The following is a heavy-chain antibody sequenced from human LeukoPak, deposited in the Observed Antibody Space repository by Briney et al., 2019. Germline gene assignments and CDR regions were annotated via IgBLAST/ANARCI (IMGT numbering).Heavy chain of an antibody. V-gene: IGHV4-39*01. D-gene: IGHD5-12*01. Sequence: SETLSLTCTVSGGSISSGSYYWGWIRQPPGKGLEWIGSIYYSGSTYYNPSLKSRVTISVDTSKNQFSLKLSSVTAADTAVYYCAILASGYDSPIWYFDYWGRGTLVTVSS. CDR2: IYYSGST. J-gene: IGHJ4*02. CDR3: AILASGYDSPIWYFDY. CDR1: GGSISSGSYY.